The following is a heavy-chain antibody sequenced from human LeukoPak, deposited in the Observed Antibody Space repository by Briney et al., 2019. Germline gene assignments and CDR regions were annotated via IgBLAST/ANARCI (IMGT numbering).Heavy chain of an antibody. V-gene: IGHV1-18*01. J-gene: IGHJ4*02. D-gene: IGHD6-13*01. Sequence: GASVKVSCKASGYTFTSYGISWVRQAPGQGLEWMGWISAYNGNTNYAQKLQGRVTITADESTSTAYMELSSLRSEDTAVYYCARGDGGAAAGTGYPPKYYFDYWGQGTLVTVSS. CDR2: ISAYNGNT. CDR3: ARGDGGAAAGTGYPPKYYFDY. CDR1: GYTFTSYG.